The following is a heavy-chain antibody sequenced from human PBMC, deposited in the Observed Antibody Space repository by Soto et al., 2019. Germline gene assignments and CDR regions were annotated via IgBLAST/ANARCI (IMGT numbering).Heavy chain of an antibody. D-gene: IGHD1-7*01. J-gene: IGHJ4*02. CDR3: ARDMTRTVVPYFDF. CDR2: IIPISGAA. CDR1: GGTFSNYV. V-gene: IGHV1-69*06. Sequence: SVKVSCKASGGTFSNYVVDWVRQAPGQGLEWMGRIIPISGAANYAQKFQGRVTITADKSTSTSYMELSSLRSEDTAVYYCARDMTRTVVPYFDFWGQGTLVTVSS.